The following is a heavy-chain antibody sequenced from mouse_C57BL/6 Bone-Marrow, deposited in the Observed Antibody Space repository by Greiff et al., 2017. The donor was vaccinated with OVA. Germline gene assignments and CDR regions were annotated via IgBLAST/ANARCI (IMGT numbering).Heavy chain of an antibody. Sequence: QVQLRQSGAELVRPGASVKLSCKASGYTFTDYYINWVKQRPGHGLEWIARIYPGSGNTYYNEKFKGKATLTAEKSSSTAYMQLSSLTSEDSAVYFSARNPLLWLLYWYFDVWGTGTTVTVSS. CDR3: ARNPLLWLLYWYFDV. V-gene: IGHV1-76*01. J-gene: IGHJ1*03. D-gene: IGHD2-2*01. CDR2: IYPGSGNT. CDR1: GYTFTDYY.